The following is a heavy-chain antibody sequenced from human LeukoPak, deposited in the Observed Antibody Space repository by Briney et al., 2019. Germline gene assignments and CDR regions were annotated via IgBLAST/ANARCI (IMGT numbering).Heavy chain of an antibody. D-gene: IGHD5-18*01. CDR3: ARDLAYSRLDY. V-gene: IGHV3-7*01. CDR2: INPDGNKK. J-gene: IGHJ4*02. Sequence: GGSLRLSCAVSGLTFSSSWMDWVRQAPGKGLEWVASINPDGNKKYSADSVKGRFTISRDNAENSLYLQMNSLRVEDTAFYYCARDLAYSRLDYWGQGMLVTVYS. CDR1: GLTFSSSW.